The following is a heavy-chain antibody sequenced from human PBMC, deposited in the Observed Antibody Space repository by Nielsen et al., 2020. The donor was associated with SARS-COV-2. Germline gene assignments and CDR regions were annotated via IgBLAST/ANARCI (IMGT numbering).Heavy chain of an antibody. V-gene: IGHV4-30-4*01. CDR2: TYYSGST. CDR1: GGSISSGDYY. Sequence: SETLSLTCTASGGSISSGDYYWSWIRQPPGKGLEWIGYTYYSGSTYYNPSLKSRVTISVDTSKNQFSLKLSSVTAADTAVYYCARRALGYCSGGSCFDAFDIWGQGTMVTVSS. J-gene: IGHJ3*02. D-gene: IGHD2-15*01. CDR3: ARRALGYCSGGSCFDAFDI.